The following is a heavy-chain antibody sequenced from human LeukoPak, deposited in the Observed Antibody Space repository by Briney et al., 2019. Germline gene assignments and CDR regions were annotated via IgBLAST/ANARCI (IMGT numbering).Heavy chain of an antibody. J-gene: IGHJ3*02. CDR3: ARVIYGDYPNDAFDI. D-gene: IGHD4-17*01. V-gene: IGHV4-61*08. CDR1: GASIRSGDYY. Sequence: SQTLSLTCTVSGASIRSGDYYWSWIRQPPGKGLEWIGYIYYSGSTNYNPSLKSRVTISVDTSKNQFSLKLSSVTAADTAVYYCARVIYGDYPNDAFDIWGQGTMVTVSS. CDR2: IYYSGST.